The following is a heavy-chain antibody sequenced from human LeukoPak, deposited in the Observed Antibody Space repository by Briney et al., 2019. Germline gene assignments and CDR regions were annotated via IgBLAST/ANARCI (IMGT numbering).Heavy chain of an antibody. Sequence: PGGSLRLSCAASGFTFDDYAMHWVRHAPGKGLEWVSGISWNSGSIGYADSVKGRFTISRDNAKNSLYLQMNSLRAEDTALYYCAKDSTYDIFTGYFDYWGQGTLVTVSS. J-gene: IGHJ4*02. CDR3: AKDSTYDIFTGYFDY. D-gene: IGHD3-9*01. CDR2: ISWNSGSI. CDR1: GFTFDDYA. V-gene: IGHV3-9*01.